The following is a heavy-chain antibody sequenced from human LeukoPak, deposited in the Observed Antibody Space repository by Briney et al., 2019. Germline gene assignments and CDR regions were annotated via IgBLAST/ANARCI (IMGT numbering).Heavy chain of an antibody. CDR2: IIPIFDTA. Sequence: ASVKVSCKASGGTFSSYAISWVRQAPGHGLEWMGGIIPIFDTANYAQKFQGRVTITTDESTSTGYMELSRLRSEDTAVYYCARGVVVAATVSWFDPWGQGTLVTVSS. V-gene: IGHV1-69*05. CDR3: ARGVVVAATVSWFDP. D-gene: IGHD2-15*01. CDR1: GGTFSSYA. J-gene: IGHJ5*02.